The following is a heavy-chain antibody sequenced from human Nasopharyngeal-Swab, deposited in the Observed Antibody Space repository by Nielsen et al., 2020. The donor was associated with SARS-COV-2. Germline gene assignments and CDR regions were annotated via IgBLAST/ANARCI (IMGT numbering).Heavy chain of an antibody. V-gene: IGHV3-21*01. CDR1: GFNFSSYS. CDR2: ISSSSSYI. CDR3: ARDTYSNYASYYYYMDV. Sequence: GESLKISCAASGFNFSSYSMNWVRQAPGKGLEWVSSISSSSSYIYYADSVKGRFNSSRDNAKNSLYLQMKGLRAEDTAVYYCARDTYSNYASYYYYMDVWGKGTTVTVSS. J-gene: IGHJ6*03. D-gene: IGHD4-11*01.